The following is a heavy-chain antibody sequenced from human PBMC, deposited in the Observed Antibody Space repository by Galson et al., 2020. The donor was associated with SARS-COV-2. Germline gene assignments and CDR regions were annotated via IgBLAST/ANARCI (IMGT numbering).Heavy chain of an antibody. CDR3: ARLHYGEYAPEAFDI. J-gene: IGHJ3*02. CDR2: IPHSGGT. Sequence: SETLSLTCAVSGTSISSGSYSWNWIRQPPGMGLEWIGYIPHSGGTYYNPSLKSRVTISGDRSKNQFSLRLSSVTAADTAVYYCARLHYGEYAPEAFDIWGPGTRVTVAS. V-gene: IGHV4-30-2*01. CDR1: GTSISSGSYS. D-gene: IGHD4-17*01.